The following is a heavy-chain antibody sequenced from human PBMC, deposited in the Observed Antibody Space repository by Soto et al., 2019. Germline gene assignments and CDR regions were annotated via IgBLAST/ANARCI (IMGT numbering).Heavy chain of an antibody. Sequence: GASVEVSCKASGDSVTSYDINWVRQATGQGLEWMGWMNAGNGNTGYAENFQGRVTLTRDTSAGTVYMQLSSLTSEDTAVYYCARDDSGFSGSHYIDYFNYWGQGALVTVSS. CDR2: MNAGNGNT. CDR3: ARDDSGFSGSHYIDYFNY. J-gene: IGHJ4*02. V-gene: IGHV1-8*01. D-gene: IGHD1-26*01. CDR1: GDSVTSYD.